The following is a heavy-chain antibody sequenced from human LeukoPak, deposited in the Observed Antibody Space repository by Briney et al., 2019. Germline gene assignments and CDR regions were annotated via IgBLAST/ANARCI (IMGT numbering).Heavy chain of an antibody. CDR1: GGTFSSYA. Sequence: SVTVSCKXSGGTFSSYAISWVRQAPRQRLEGMGGISPIFRTANYAQKFQGRVTITADESTSTAYMELSSLRSEDTAVYYCARELYSGYDWGWRDRHYYFDYWGQGTLVTVSS. CDR2: ISPIFRTA. V-gene: IGHV1-69*13. D-gene: IGHD5-12*01. CDR3: ARELYSGYDWGWRDRHYYFDY. J-gene: IGHJ4*02.